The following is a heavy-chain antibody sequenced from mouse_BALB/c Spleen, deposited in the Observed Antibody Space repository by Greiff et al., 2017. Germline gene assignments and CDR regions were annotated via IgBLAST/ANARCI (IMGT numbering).Heavy chain of an antibody. D-gene: IGHD1-1*01. CDR3: ARRYYYGNSPFDY. V-gene: IGHV1-77*01. CDR1: GYTFTDYY. J-gene: IGHJ2*01. Sequence: QVQLKQSGAELARPGASVKLSCKASGYTFTDYYIHWVKQRTGQGLEWIGEIYPGSGNTYYNEKFKGKATLTADKSSSTAYMQLSSLTSEDSAVYFCARRYYYGNSPFDYWGQGTTLTVSS. CDR2: IYPGSGNT.